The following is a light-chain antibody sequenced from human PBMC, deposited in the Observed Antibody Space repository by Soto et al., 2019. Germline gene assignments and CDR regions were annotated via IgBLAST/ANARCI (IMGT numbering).Light chain of an antibody. CDR1: QSISNSH. Sequence: EIVLTQSPGTMSLSPGERATLSCRASQSISNSHLAWYQQKPDQTPRLLIYGASNRATGIPDRFSGSGSGTDFTLTISRLEPEDFAVYYCQHYGNEGTFGPGTQVDLK. V-gene: IGKV3-20*01. J-gene: IGKJ3*01. CDR3: QHYGNEGT. CDR2: GAS.